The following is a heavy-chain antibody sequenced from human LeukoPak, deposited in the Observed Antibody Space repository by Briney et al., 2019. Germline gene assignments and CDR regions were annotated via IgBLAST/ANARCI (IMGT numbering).Heavy chain of an antibody. CDR2: ISSSGSTI. CDR1: GFTFSDYY. D-gene: IGHD3-10*01. CDR3: AKLPSYYYGSGSFDY. Sequence: AGGSLRLSCAASGFTFSDYYMSWIRQAPGKGLEWVSYISSSGSTIYYADSVKGRFTISRDNAKNSLYLQMNSLRAEDTAVYYCAKLPSYYYGSGSFDYWGQGTLVTVSS. J-gene: IGHJ4*02. V-gene: IGHV3-11*01.